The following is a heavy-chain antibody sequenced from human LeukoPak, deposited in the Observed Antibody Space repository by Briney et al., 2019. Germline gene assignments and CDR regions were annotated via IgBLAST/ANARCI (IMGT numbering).Heavy chain of an antibody. CDR3: ARLVWDTTMADGDIDS. CDR2: ISYDGSKK. Sequence: PGGSLRLSCAASGFTFSSYAMHWVRQAPGKGLEWVAVISYDGSKKFYADSVKGRFTISRDNSKNTLYLQMSSLRPEDTAMYYCARLVWDTTMADGDIDSWGQGTLLIVSS. D-gene: IGHD5-18*01. CDR1: GFTFSSYA. V-gene: IGHV3-30*04. J-gene: IGHJ4*02.